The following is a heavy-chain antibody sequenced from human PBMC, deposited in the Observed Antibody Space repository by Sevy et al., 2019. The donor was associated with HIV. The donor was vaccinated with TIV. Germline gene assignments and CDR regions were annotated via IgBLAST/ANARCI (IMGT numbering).Heavy chain of an antibody. Sequence: GGSLRLSCSGSGFIFSDYYMSWIRLAPGRGLEWVSYISGSGITYYADSVEGRFTISRDNARNSLYLQMNSLRADDTAVYYCARDPLLGIAREVARGGYWGQGTLVTVS. CDR1: GFIFSDYY. J-gene: IGHJ4*02. D-gene: IGHD2-2*03. CDR2: ISGSGIT. V-gene: IGHV3-11*01. CDR3: ARDPLLGIAREVARGGY.